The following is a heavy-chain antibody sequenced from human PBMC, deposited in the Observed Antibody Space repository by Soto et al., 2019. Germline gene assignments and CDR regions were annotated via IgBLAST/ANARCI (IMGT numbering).Heavy chain of an antibody. D-gene: IGHD4-17*01. CDR1: GESIATGAFY. V-gene: IGHV4-31*03. Sequence: PSETLSLTCPVSGESIATGAFYWSWIRLQSGKGPEWIGSIFYAGDTYYNPSLKSRVEISLDGSQNQFSLNLRSVTAADTAVYYCAREGDYRTWFEPWGPGTLVTVSS. CDR2: IFYAGDT. CDR3: AREGDYRTWFEP. J-gene: IGHJ5*02.